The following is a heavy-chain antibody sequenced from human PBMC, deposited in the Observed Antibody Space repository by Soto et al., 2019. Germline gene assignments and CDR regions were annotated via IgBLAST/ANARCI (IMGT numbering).Heavy chain of an antibody. V-gene: IGHV1-18*01. CDR3: ARLNGYSTGWSAT. CDR1: GYTFSSYG. CDR2: ISTFNGNA. Sequence: QFYLVQSGAEVKKPGASVKVSCKTSGYTFSSYGIMWVRQAPGQGLECMGWISTFNGNAHYAQNLQDRVTMTTDTSTSTVYLELTSLTSDDTGVYYCARLNGYSTGWSATWGQGTLVTVSS. D-gene: IGHD2-8*02. J-gene: IGHJ5*02.